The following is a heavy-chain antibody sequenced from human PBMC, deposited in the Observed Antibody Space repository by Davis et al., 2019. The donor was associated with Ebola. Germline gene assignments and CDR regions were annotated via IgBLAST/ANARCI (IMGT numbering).Heavy chain of an antibody. CDR1: GGIHSSYA. V-gene: IGHV1-18*01. Sequence: AASVQVSRMASGGIHSSYAISWLRQAPGQGLEWMGWISAYNGNTNYAQKLQGRVTMTTDTSTSTAYMELRSLRTDDTGVYCCARDLLGAGTSDYWGQGTLITVSS. CDR2: ISAYNGNT. CDR3: ARDLLGAGTSDY. D-gene: IGHD1-26*01. J-gene: IGHJ4*02.